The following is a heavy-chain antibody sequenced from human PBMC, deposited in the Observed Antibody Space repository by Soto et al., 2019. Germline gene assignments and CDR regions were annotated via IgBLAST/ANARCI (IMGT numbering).Heavy chain of an antibody. CDR1: GYTFTSYD. Sequence: GASVKVSCKASGYTFTSYDINWVRQATGQGLEWMGWMNPNSGNTGYAQKFQGRVTMTRNTSISTAYMELSSLRSEDTAVYYCASFQGGATTQDYYGMDVWGQGTTVTVS. J-gene: IGHJ6*02. CDR2: MNPNSGNT. CDR3: ASFQGGATTQDYYGMDV. D-gene: IGHD1-1*01. V-gene: IGHV1-8*01.